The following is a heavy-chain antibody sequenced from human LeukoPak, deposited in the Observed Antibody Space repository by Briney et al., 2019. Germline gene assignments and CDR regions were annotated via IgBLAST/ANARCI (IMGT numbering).Heavy chain of an antibody. CDR2: LYYSGTT. D-gene: IGHD5-12*01. Sequence: SETLSLTCTVSGGSIRSISSYCGWSRQPPGKALEWIGSLYYSGTTYYNPSLKSRVTISVDTSKNQFSLKLSSVTAADTAVYYCARRSGYDLPYYYYMDVWGKGTTVTVSS. V-gene: IGHV4-39*07. J-gene: IGHJ6*03. CDR1: GGSIRSISSY. CDR3: ARRSGYDLPYYYYMDV.